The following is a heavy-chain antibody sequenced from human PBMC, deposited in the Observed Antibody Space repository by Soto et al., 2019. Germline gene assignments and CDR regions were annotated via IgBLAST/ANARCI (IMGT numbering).Heavy chain of an antibody. V-gene: IGHV3-21*01. D-gene: IGHD1-26*01. CDR1: GFTFSSYT. Sequence: GGSLRLSCASSGFTFSSYTMNWVRHAPGKGLEWVSSINGRGNYIYYAESVKGRFTISRDNTKNSLYLQMDRLRAEDTALYYCVREDGKVGTNSAFDYWGLGALVTVSS. CDR2: INGRGNYI. CDR3: VREDGKVGTNSAFDY. J-gene: IGHJ4*02.